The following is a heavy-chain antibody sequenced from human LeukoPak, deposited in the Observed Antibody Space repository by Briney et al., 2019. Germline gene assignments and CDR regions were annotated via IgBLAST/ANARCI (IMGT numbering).Heavy chain of an antibody. Sequence: SETLSLTCTVSGGSISSCSYYWSWIPPPPGKGLEWIGSIYYSGSTYYNPSLKSRVTISVDTSKNQFSLKLSSVTAADTAVYYCARPAVWNDAGDYWGQGTLVTVSS. J-gene: IGHJ4*02. D-gene: IGHD1-1*01. CDR1: GGSISSCSYY. V-gene: IGHV4-39*01. CDR3: ARPAVWNDAGDY. CDR2: IYYSGST.